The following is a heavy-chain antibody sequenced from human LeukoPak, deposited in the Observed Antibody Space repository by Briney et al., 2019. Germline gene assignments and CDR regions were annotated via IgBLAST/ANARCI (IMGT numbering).Heavy chain of an antibody. CDR2: IKQDGSEK. J-gene: IGHJ4*02. CDR3: AKGSRASQGLAAAIDS. V-gene: IGHV3-7*03. CDR1: GFTFSSYW. Sequence: GGSLRLSCAASGFTFSSYWMSWVRQAPGKGLEWVANIKQDGSEKYYVDSVKGRFTISRDNAKNSLYLQMNSLRVEDTALYCCAKGSRASQGLAAAIDSWGQGTLVTVSS. D-gene: IGHD6-13*01.